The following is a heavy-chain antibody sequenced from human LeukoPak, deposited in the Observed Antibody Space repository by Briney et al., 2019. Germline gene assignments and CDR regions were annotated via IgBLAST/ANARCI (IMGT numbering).Heavy chain of an antibody. CDR2: ISGNNGNT. Sequence: ASVKVSCKASGYSFGTSGITWVRQASGQGLEWMGWISGNNGNTDYVKKFQGRVTMTTDTSTSTAYMELRSLKSDDTAVYFCARKPPYYDSDGPRWALDIWGQGTMVTVSS. CDR3: ARKPPYYDSDGPRWALDI. J-gene: IGHJ3*02. D-gene: IGHD3-22*01. V-gene: IGHV1-18*01. CDR1: GYSFGTSG.